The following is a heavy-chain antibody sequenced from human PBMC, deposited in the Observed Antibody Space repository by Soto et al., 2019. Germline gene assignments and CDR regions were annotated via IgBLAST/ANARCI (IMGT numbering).Heavy chain of an antibody. J-gene: IGHJ4*02. Sequence: EVHLVESGGGLVQPGGSLRLSCAASGFTFSSYWMSWVRQAPGKGLEWVANIKYDGSEKYYVDSVKGRFTISRDKAKNSLYLQKNGLRDEDTAVYYCARGEQWLVRWVYWGQGTLVTVSS. CDR3: ARGEQWLVRWVY. D-gene: IGHD6-19*01. V-gene: IGHV3-7*04. CDR2: IKYDGSEK. CDR1: GFTFSSYW.